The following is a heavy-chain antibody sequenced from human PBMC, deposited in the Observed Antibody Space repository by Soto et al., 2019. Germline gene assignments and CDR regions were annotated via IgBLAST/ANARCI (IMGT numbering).Heavy chain of an antibody. Sequence: QVQLVQSGAEVKKPGASVKVSCKASGYTFTSYDINWVRQATGQGLEWMGWMNPNSGNTGYAQKFQGRVTMTRNTSISTAYMELSSLRSEDTAVYYCARSIVVVVAATDYYYGMDVWGQRTTVTVSS. CDR2: MNPNSGNT. CDR3: ARSIVVVVAATDYYYGMDV. D-gene: IGHD2-15*01. V-gene: IGHV1-8*01. CDR1: GYTFTSYD. J-gene: IGHJ6*02.